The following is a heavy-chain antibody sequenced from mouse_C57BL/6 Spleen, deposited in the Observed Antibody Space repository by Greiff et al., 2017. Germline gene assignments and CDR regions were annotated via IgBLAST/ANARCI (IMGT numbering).Heavy chain of an antibody. D-gene: IGHD2-1*01. CDR1: GFTFSDYG. J-gene: IGHJ2*01. V-gene: IGHV5-17*01. Sequence: EVKLEESGGGLVKPGGSLKLSCAASGFTFSDYGMHWVRQAPEKGLEWVAYISSGSSTIYNADTVKGRVTISRDNAKNTLFLQMNSLRSDDTAMYYCGRRGNGNFYGDWGKGTTLTVSS. CDR3: GRRGNGNFYGD. CDR2: ISSGSSTI.